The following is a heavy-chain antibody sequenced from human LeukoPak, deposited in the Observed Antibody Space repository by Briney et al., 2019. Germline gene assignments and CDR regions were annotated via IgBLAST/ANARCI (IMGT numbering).Heavy chain of an antibody. J-gene: IGHJ3*02. Sequence: NPSETLSLTCTVSGGSISSYYWSWIRQPAGKGLEWIGRIYISGSTNYNPSLESRVTMSVDTSKNQFSLKLSSVTAADTAVYYCARGAYYYDSSGYKGAFDIWGQGTMVTVSS. V-gene: IGHV4-4*07. CDR2: IYISGST. D-gene: IGHD3-22*01. CDR1: GGSISSYY. CDR3: ARGAYYYDSSGYKGAFDI.